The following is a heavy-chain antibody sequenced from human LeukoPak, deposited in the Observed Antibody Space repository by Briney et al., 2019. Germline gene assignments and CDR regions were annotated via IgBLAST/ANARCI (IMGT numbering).Heavy chain of an antibody. V-gene: IGHV1-69*13. J-gene: IGHJ4*02. CDR1: GYTFTSYG. CDR2: IIPIFGTA. Sequence: ASVKVSCKASGYTFTSYGISWVRQAPGQGLEWMGGIIPIFGTANYAQKFQGRVTITADESTSTAYMELSSLRSDDTAVFYCARSKALRLDDIYYWGQGTLVTVSS. CDR3: ARSKALRLDDIYY. D-gene: IGHD3-9*01.